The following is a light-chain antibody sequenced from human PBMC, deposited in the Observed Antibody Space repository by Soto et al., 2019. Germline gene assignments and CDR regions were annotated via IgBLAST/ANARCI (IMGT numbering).Light chain of an antibody. CDR1: QSVSSSY. CDR3: QQYGSSLYT. J-gene: IGKJ2*01. CDR2: GAS. V-gene: IGKV3-20*01. Sequence: EIVLTQSPGTLSLSPGERATLSCRASQSVSSSYLAWYQQKPGQAPRLLIYGASSRATGIPDRFSGSGSGTDFTLPISRLEPDDSAVYYCQQYGSSLYTFGQGTKLEIK.